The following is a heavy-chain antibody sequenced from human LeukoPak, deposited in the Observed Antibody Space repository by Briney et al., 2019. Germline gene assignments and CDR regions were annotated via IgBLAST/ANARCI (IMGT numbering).Heavy chain of an antibody. D-gene: IGHD6-19*01. V-gene: IGHV3-30-3*01. CDR2: ISYDGSNK. CDR3: ARDGPSGWYYFDY. J-gene: IGHJ4*02. Sequence: GGSLRLSCAASGFTFSTYAMRWVRQAPGKGLEWVAVISYDGSNKYYADSVKGRFTISRDNSKNTLYLQMNSLRVEDTAVYYCARDGPSGWYYFDYWGQGTLVTVSS. CDR1: GFTFSTYA.